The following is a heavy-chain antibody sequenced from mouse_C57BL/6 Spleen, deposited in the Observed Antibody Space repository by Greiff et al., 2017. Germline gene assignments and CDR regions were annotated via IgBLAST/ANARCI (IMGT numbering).Heavy chain of an antibody. CDR1: GYTFTSYW. CDR2: IDPSDSYT. V-gene: IGHV1-69*01. J-gene: IGHJ3*01. CDR3: ARGTFFAY. D-gene: IGHD3-3*01. Sequence: QVQLQQPGAELVMPGASVKLSCKASGYTFTSYWMHWVKQRPGQGLEWIGAIDPSDSYTNYNQKFKGKSTLTVDKSSSTAYMQLSSLTSEDSAVYYCARGTFFAYWGQGTLVTVSA.